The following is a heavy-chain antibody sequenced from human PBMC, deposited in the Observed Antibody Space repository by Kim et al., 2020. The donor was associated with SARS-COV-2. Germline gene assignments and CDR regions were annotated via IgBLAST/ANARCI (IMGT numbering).Heavy chain of an antibody. V-gene: IGHV3-23*01. J-gene: IGHJ1*01. CDR3: AKVTSGSSGWFEYFQH. CDR2: IRDSGGST. D-gene: IGHD6-19*01. Sequence: GGSLRLSCAASGFTFNSYAMSWVRQAPGKGLEWVSGIRDSGGSTKYADSVKGRFSISRDNSKNTLYLQMDSLRAEDTAVYFCAKVTSGSSGWFEYFQHWGQSTLVTVSS. CDR1: GFTFNSYA.